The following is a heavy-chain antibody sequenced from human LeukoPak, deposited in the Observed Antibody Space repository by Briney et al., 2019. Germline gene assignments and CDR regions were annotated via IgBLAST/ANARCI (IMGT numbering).Heavy chain of an antibody. CDR1: GYTFTGYY. CDR3: ARDSGEVNGNFDY. Sequence: ASVKVSCKASGYTFTGYYMHWVRQAPGQGLEWMGRINPNSGGTNYAQKFQGRVTMTSDTSISTAYMELSRLRSDDTAVYYCARDSGEVNGNFDYWGQGTLVTVSS. D-gene: IGHD3-10*01. CDR2: INPNSGGT. V-gene: IGHV1-2*06. J-gene: IGHJ4*02.